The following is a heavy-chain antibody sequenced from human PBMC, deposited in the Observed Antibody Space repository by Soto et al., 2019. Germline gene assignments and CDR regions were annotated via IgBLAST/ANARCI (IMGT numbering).Heavy chain of an antibody. V-gene: IGHV1-24*01. CDR2: FDPEDGET. Sequence: GASVKVSWKVSGYTLTELSMHWVRQAPGKGLEWMGGFDPEDGETIYAQKFQGRVTMTEDTPTDTAYMELSSLRSEDTAVYYCATDQKGYDIFTGYYPYSSYGMDVWGHGTTVTVSS. CDR1: GYTLTELS. D-gene: IGHD3-9*01. J-gene: IGHJ6*02. CDR3: ATDQKGYDIFTGYYPYSSYGMDV.